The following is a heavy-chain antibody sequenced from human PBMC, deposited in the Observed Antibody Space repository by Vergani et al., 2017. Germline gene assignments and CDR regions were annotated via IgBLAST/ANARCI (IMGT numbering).Heavy chain of an antibody. V-gene: IGHV3-30-3*02. CDR2: ISYDGSNK. J-gene: IGHJ4*02. Sequence: QVQLVESGGGVVQPGRSLRLSCAASGFTFSSYAMHWVRQAPGKGLEWVAVISYDGSNKYYADSVKGRFTISRDNSKNTLYLQMNSLRAEDTAVYYYAKQYYYGSGSYSDYWGQGTLVTVSS. CDR1: GFTFSSYA. D-gene: IGHD3-10*01. CDR3: AKQYYYGSGSYSDY.